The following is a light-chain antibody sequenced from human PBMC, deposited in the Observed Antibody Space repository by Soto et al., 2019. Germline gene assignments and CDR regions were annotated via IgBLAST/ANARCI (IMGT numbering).Light chain of an antibody. CDR2: DAS. CDR3: QQRSNWPST. V-gene: IGKV3-11*01. CDR1: QSVSSY. J-gene: IGKJ4*01. Sequence: EIVLTQSPATLSLSPGERAALSCRASQSVSSYLAWYQQKPGQAPSLLIYDASKRAPGIPARFSGSGSGTDFTLTISSLEPEDFAVYFCQQRSNWPSTFGGGTKVEI.